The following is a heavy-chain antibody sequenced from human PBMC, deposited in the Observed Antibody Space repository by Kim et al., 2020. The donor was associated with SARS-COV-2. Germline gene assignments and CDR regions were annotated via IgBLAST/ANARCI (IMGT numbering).Heavy chain of an antibody. Sequence: ASVKVSCKASGYTFTGYYMHWVRQAPGQGLEWMGRINPNSGGTNYAQKFQGRVTMTRDTSISTAYMELSRLRSDDTAVYYCARGRITMVRGVITGRDAFDIWGQGTMVTVSS. CDR3: ARGRITMVRGVITGRDAFDI. CDR2: INPNSGGT. V-gene: IGHV1-2*06. J-gene: IGHJ3*02. CDR1: GYTFTGYY. D-gene: IGHD3-10*01.